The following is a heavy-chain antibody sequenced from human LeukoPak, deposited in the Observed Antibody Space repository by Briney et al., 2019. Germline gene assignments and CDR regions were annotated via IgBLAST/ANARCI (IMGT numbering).Heavy chain of an antibody. V-gene: IGHV3-23*01. CDR2: IKGSGEST. D-gene: IGHD7-27*01. J-gene: IGHJ4*02. CDR3: AREHWDFDY. Sequence: GGSLTLSCAASGLTFSNYPMTWVRQAPGQGLEWVSEIKGSGESTYYGDSVKGRFTIYRDNSKKTLYQQMNSRRGGETAIYYCAREHWDFDYWGQGTLVTVSS. CDR1: GLTFSNYP.